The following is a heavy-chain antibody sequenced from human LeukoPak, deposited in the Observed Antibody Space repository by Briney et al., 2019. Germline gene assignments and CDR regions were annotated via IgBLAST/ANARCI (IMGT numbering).Heavy chain of an antibody. V-gene: IGHV1-18*01. J-gene: IGHJ4*02. CDR1: GYTFTSYG. D-gene: IGHD3-22*01. CDR3: ARVRGYYYDSSGYYLPGLPFDY. CDR2: ISAYNGNT. Sequence: ASVKVSCKASGYTFTSYGISWVRQAPGQGLEWMGWISAYNGNTNYAQKFQGRVTMTRDTSISTAYMELSRLRSDDTAVYYCARVRGYYYDSSGYYLPGLPFDYWGQGTLVTVSS.